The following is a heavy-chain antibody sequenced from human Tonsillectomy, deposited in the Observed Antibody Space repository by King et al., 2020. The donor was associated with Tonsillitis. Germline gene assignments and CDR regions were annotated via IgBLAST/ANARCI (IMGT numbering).Heavy chain of an antibody. Sequence: VQLVESGGGVVQPGRSLRLSCAASGFTFSSYGIHWVRQAPGKGLEWVAVISYDGSNKYYADSLKGRFTISRDNSKNTLYLQMNSLRLEDTAVYYCAKATVTTSEISSYYGMDGRGQGTTVTVSS. CDR3: AKATVTTSEISSYYGMDG. CDR1: GFTFSSYG. CDR2: ISYDGSNK. D-gene: IGHD5-12*01. V-gene: IGHV3-30*18. J-gene: IGHJ6*02.